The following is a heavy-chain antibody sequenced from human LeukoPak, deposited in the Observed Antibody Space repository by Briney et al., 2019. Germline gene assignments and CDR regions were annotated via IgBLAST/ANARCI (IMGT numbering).Heavy chain of an antibody. Sequence: SETLSLTCAVSGGSFTGYYWSWIRQSPGKGLEWIGEISHAGSTTYNPSLKSRVIISLDTSKNHFSLSLTSLTAADTAVHYCARDMTTTPGAYDYWGRGALVAVSS. CDR2: ISHAGST. CDR1: GGSFTGYY. V-gene: IGHV4-34*01. J-gene: IGHJ4*02. CDR3: ARDMTTTPGAYDY. D-gene: IGHD4-11*01.